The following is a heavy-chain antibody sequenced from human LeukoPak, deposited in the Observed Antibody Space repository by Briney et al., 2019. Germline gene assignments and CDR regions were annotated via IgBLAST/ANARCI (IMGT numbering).Heavy chain of an antibody. J-gene: IGHJ3*02. CDR1: GYTFTSYD. V-gene: IGHV1-8*03. CDR3: ASPVIGTSIDTFDI. Sequence: ASVKVSCKASGYTFTSYDINWVRQATGQGLEWMGWMNPNSGNTGYAQKFQGRVTITRNTSISTAYMELSSLRSEDTAVYYCASPVIGTSIDTFDIWGQGTMVTVSS. D-gene: IGHD2-2*01. CDR2: MNPNSGNT.